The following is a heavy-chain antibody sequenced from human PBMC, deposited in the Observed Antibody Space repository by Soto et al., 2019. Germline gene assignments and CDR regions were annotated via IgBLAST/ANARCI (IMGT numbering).Heavy chain of an antibody. CDR3: ARDDDYDDNGLDS. CDR1: GFGFSSHG. J-gene: IGHJ5*01. D-gene: IGHD4-17*01. CDR2: IVRDGSEK. V-gene: IGHV3-33*01. Sequence: QVQLVESGGGVVQPGRSLRLSCAASGFGFSSHGMHWVRQAPGKGLEWLAVIVRDGSEKFYADSVRGGFTISRDNSKNTLYLEMNSLRAEDTAVYYCARDDDYDDNGLDSWGQGALVTVSS.